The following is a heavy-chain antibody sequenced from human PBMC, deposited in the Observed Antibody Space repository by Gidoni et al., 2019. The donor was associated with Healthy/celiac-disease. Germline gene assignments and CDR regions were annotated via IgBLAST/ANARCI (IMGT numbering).Heavy chain of an antibody. CDR2: INHSGST. V-gene: IGHV4-34*01. Sequence: QVQLQQWGAGLLKPSETLSLTCAVYGGSFSGYYWSWIRQPPGKGLEWIGEINHSGSTNYNPSLKSRVTISVDTSKNQFSLKLSSVTAADTAVYYCARGRETKPVLPTRPKFRHFDYWGQGTLVTVSS. D-gene: IGHD3-10*01. CDR1: GGSFSGYY. J-gene: IGHJ4*02. CDR3: ARGRETKPVLPTRPKFRHFDY.